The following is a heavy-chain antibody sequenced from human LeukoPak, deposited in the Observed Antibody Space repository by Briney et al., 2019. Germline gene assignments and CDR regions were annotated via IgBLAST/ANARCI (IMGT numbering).Heavy chain of an antibody. CDR1: GGSISTDGSY. CDR3: ARLFTRAWEYRYGMDV. Sequence: SETLSLTCTASGGSISTDGSYWAWIRQPPGKGLEWIGSIYIDGITHYNSSLQSRVTLSIDTSKNHFSLRLTSVTAADTAVFYCARLFTRAWEYRYGMDVWGQGTAVTVSS. V-gene: IGHV4-39*02. J-gene: IGHJ6*02. D-gene: IGHD1-26*01. CDR2: IYIDGIT.